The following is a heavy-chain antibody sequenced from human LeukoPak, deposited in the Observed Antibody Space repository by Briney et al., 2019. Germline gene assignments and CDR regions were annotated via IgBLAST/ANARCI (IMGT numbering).Heavy chain of an antibody. CDR2: IYYSGST. V-gene: IGHV4-59*01. CDR1: GGSISSYY. Sequence: SETLSLTCTVSGGSISSYYWSWIRQPPGKGLEWIGYIYYSGSTNYNPSLKSRVTISVDTSKNQFSLKLRSVTAADTAVYYCARVDGDYYYYYMDVWGKGTTVTISS. J-gene: IGHJ6*03. D-gene: IGHD4-17*01. CDR3: ARVDGDYYYYYMDV.